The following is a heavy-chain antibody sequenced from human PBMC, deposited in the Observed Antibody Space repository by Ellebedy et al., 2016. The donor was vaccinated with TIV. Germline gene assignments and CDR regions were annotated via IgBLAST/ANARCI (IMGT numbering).Heavy chain of an antibody. D-gene: IGHD4-17*01. V-gene: IGHV3-7*01. J-gene: IGHJ3*01. CDR2: IIQDESQR. CDR3: ATDGSYGDFRSPAHAFEA. CDR1: GFSFRSYW. Sequence: GGSLRLSCEASGFSFRSYWMSWVRQAPGRGLEWVANIIQDESQRYYVDSVKGRFTISRDNTKSSLYLQMNSLRAEDTAVYLCATDGSYGDFRSPAHAFEAWGQGTMVSVSS.